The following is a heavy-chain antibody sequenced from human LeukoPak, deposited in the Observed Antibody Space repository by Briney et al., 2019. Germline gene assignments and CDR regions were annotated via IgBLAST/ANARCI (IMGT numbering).Heavy chain of an antibody. D-gene: IGHD5-12*01. Sequence: GGSLRLSCAASGFTFSIYAMNWVRQAPGKGLEWVAVISYDGSNKYYADSVKGRFTISRDNSKNTLYLQMNSLRAEDTAVYYCARDLVVATIGTVGYFDYWGQGTLVTVSS. CDR3: ARDLVVATIGTVGYFDY. J-gene: IGHJ4*02. V-gene: IGHV3-30-3*01. CDR1: GFTFSIYA. CDR2: ISYDGSNK.